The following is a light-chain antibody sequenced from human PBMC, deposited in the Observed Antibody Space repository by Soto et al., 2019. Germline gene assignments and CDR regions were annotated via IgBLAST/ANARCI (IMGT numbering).Light chain of an antibody. V-gene: IGKV3-15*01. CDR2: GAS. CDR3: QQYNNCPLT. CDR1: QSVSSN. J-gene: IGKJ4*01. Sequence: EKLMTQSPATLSVSPGDRATLSCRASQSVSSNLAWYQQKPGQAPRLLIYGASTRATGIPARFSGSGSGTEFTLTISSLQSEDFAVYYCQQYNNCPLTFGGGTKVEIK.